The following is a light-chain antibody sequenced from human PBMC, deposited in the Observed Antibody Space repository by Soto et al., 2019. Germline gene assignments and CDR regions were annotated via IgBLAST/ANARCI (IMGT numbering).Light chain of an antibody. V-gene: IGLV2-14*01. CDR2: EVS. CDR3: SSYVNYNTFVV. Sequence: QSALTQPASVSGSPGQSITISCTGTSRDVGGYNYVSWHQQHPAKAPKVIITEVSNRPSGVSNRFSGSKSGNTASLTISGLQAEDEADYYCSSYVNYNTFVVFGGGTKLTVL. J-gene: IGLJ2*01. CDR1: SRDVGGYNY.